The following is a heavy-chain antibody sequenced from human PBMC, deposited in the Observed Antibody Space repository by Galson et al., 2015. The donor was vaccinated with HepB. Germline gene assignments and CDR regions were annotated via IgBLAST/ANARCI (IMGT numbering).Heavy chain of an antibody. CDR3: ARDYYDSGSFDY. D-gene: IGHD3-22*01. V-gene: IGHV1-18*01. CDR1: GYTFTSYG. CDR2: ISAYNGNT. J-gene: IGHJ4*02. Sequence: SVKVSCKDSGYTFTSYGISWVRRAPGQGLEWMGWISAYNGNTNYAQKLQGRVTMTTDTSTSTAYMELRSLRSDDTAVYYCARDYYDSGSFDYWGQGTLVTVSS.